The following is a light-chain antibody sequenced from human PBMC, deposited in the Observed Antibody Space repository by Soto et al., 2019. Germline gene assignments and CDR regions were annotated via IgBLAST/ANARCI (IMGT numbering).Light chain of an antibody. CDR2: ENN. CDR3: GTWDSSLSAKV. CDR1: TSNIGNNY. Sequence: QSVLTQPPPVSAAPGQKVTISCSGSTSNIGNNYVSWYQQLPGTAPKLLIYENNKRPSGIPDRFSASKSGTSATLGITGLQTGDEADYYCGTWDSSLSAKVFGGGTKLTVL. V-gene: IGLV1-51*02. J-gene: IGLJ3*02.